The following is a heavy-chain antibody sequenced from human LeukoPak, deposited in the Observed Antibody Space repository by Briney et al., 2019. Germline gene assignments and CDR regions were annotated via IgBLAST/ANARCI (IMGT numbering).Heavy chain of an antibody. J-gene: IGHJ4*02. CDR2: IYYSGST. CDR3: ARLSYLRYFDY. V-gene: IGHV4-39*01. CDR1: GSSISSSRYY. Sequence: PSETLSLTCTVSGSSISSSRYYCGWIRQPPGKGLEWIGSIYYSGSTYYNPSLKSRVTISVDTSKNQFSLKLSSVTAADTAVYSCARLSYLRYFDYWGQGTLVTVSS. D-gene: IGHD3-9*01.